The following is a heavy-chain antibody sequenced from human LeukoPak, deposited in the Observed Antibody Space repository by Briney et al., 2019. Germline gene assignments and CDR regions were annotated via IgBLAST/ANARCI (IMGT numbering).Heavy chain of an antibody. CDR2: ISSSSSYI. V-gene: IGHV3-21*01. CDR3: ARDLVAAAGLYYYYYMDV. D-gene: IGHD6-13*01. J-gene: IGHJ6*03. Sequence: PGRSLRLSCAASGFTFSSYSMNWVRQAPGKGLEWVSSISSSSSYIYYADSVKGRFTISRDNAKNSLYLQMNSLRAEDTAVYYCARDLVAAAGLYYYYYMDVWGKGTTVTVSS. CDR1: GFTFSSYS.